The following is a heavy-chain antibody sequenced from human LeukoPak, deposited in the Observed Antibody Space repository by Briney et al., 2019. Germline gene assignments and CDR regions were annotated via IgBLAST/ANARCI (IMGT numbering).Heavy chain of an antibody. V-gene: IGHV3-7*01. J-gene: IGHJ5*02. CDR3: ARVGTSSLRDWFDP. D-gene: IGHD2-8*01. CDR1: GFTFSIYW. Sequence: GGSLRLSCAASGFTFSIYWMSWVRQAPGKGLEWVANIKQDGSEKYYVDSVKGRFTISRDNAKNSLYLQMNSLRAEDTAVYYCARVGTSSLRDWFDPWGQGTLVTVSS. CDR2: IKQDGSEK.